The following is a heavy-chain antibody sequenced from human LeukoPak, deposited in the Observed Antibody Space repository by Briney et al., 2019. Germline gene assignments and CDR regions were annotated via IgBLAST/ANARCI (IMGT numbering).Heavy chain of an antibody. Sequence: PGGSLRLSCAASGFTFSSYWMHWVRQAPGKGLVWVSPINSNGTSIIYADSVRGRFTISRDNAKNTLDLQMNRLSADNTVGYYCTRLAGGRGGQPDEYCGEGTLVTATS. J-gene: IGHJ4*02. V-gene: IGHV3-74*01. CDR1: GFTFSSYW. D-gene: IGHD2-15*01. CDR2: INSNGTSI. CDR3: TRLAGGRGGQPDEY.